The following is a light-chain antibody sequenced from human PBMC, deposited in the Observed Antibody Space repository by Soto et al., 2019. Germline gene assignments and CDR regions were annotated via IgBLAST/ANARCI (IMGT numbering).Light chain of an antibody. CDR1: QGVNSN. J-gene: IGKJ4*01. V-gene: IGKV3-15*01. CDR2: DAS. Sequence: EIMLTQSPATLSVSPGEGATLSCWASQGVNSNLAWYQQKPGQPPRLLIYDASARATGIPARFSGSGSGTEFTLTISSLLSEDSATYYCQQYNKWPLTFGGGTRVEIK. CDR3: QQYNKWPLT.